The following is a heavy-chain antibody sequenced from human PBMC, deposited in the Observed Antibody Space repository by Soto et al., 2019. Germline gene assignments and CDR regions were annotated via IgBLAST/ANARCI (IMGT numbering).Heavy chain of an antibody. V-gene: IGHV3-48*03. CDR2: MSSSGSTI. CDR3: AAIVVVPAAPMDA. D-gene: IGHD2-2*01. CDR1: GFTFSSYA. J-gene: IGHJ6*02. Sequence: EVQLLESGGGLVQPGGSLRLSCAASGFTFSSYAMSWVRQAPGKGLECVSYMSSSGSTIYYADSVKGRFTVSRDNAKSSLYLQMNSLRAEDTAVYYCAAIVVVPAAPMDAWGQGTTVTVSS.